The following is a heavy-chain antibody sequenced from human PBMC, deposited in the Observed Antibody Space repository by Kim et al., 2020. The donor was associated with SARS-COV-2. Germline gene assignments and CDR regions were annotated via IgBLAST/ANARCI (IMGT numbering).Heavy chain of an antibody. CDR2: IYYSGST. Sequence: SETLSLTCTVSGGSISSYYWSWIRQPPGKGLEWIGYIYYSGSTNYNPSLKSRVTISVDTSKNQFSLKLSSVTAADTAVYYCARWKGTGPPGSYYRTPYGMDVWGQGTTVTVSS. V-gene: IGHV4-59*01. CDR3: ARWKGTGPPGSYYRTPYGMDV. D-gene: IGHD3-10*01. CDR1: GGSISSYY. J-gene: IGHJ6*02.